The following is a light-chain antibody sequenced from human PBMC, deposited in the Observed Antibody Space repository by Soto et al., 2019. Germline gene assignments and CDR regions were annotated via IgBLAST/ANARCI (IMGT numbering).Light chain of an antibody. J-gene: IGKJ1*01. CDR2: GAS. V-gene: IGKV3-15*01. Sequence: EIVMTQSPGTLSVSPGERVTLSCRASQSVGNNLAWRQQKPGQAPRLLIYGASTRATGFPARFSGSGSGTEFTLTISSLQSEDFAVYYCQQYNNWPRTFGQGTKVDIK. CDR1: QSVGNN. CDR3: QQYNNWPRT.